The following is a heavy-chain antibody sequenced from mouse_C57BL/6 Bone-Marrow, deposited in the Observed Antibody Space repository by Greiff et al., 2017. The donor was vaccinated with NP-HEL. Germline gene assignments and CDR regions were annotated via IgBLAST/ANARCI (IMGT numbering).Heavy chain of an antibody. V-gene: IGHV5-6*01. CDR2: ISSGGSYT. CDR1: GFTFSSYG. J-gene: IGHJ1*03. D-gene: IGHD1-1*02. Sequence: EVMLVESGGDLVKPGGSLKLSCAASGFTFSSYGMSWVRQTPDKRLEWVATISSGGSYTYYPDSVKGRFTISRDNANNTLYLQMSSLKSEDTAMYYCARHGNWYFDVWGTGTTVTVSS. CDR3: ARHGNWYFDV.